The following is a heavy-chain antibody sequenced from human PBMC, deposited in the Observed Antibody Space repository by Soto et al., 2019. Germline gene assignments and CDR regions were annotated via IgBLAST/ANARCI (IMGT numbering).Heavy chain of an antibody. J-gene: IGHJ5*02. V-gene: IGHV5-51*01. CDR2: IYPGNSDA. CDR3: ARQGFYGDYASNYFDP. CDR1: GYNFATYW. D-gene: IGHD4-17*01. Sequence: GESLKISCQASGYNFATYWIAWVRQMPGKGLEYMGIIYPGNSDARYSPSFQGQVTFSADKSISTAYLHWSSLKASDTAMYYCARQGFYGDYASNYFDPWGQGTLVTVSS.